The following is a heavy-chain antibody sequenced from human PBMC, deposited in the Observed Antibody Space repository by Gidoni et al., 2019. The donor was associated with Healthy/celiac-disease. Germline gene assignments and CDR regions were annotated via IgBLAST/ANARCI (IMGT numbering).Heavy chain of an antibody. D-gene: IGHD4-4*01. CDR2: IHSVVST. V-gene: IGHV3-53*02. J-gene: IGHJ6*02. CDR1: EFTVSSNY. CDR3: ARDGNPYYYYGMDV. Sequence: EVQLVENGGGLIQPGGSLRLSSAASEFTVSSNYMSWVRQAPVKGLEWVSVIHSVVSTYYADSVKGRFTIARDTSKNSLYLQMNSLIAEDTAVDYCARDGNPYYYYGMDVWGQGTTVTVSS.